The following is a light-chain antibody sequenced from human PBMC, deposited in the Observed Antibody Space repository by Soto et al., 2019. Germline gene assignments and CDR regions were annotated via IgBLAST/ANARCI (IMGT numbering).Light chain of an antibody. CDR2: AVS. CDR3: QQYNKWPQT. Sequence: EIVMTQSPGTLSASPGERATLSCRASQSVSSNLAWYQQKPGQAPRLLIYAVSTRATGIPARFSGSGSGTDFTLTISSLQSEDFAVYYCQQYNKWPQTFGQGTKVEIK. J-gene: IGKJ1*01. V-gene: IGKV3-15*01. CDR1: QSVSSN.